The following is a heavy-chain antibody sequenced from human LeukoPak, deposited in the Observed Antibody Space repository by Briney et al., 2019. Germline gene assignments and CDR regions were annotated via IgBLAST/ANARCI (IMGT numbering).Heavy chain of an antibody. J-gene: IGHJ4*02. CDR1: GFTFSSYA. CDR2: ISYDGSNK. D-gene: IGHD5-24*01. Sequence: GGSLRLSCAASGFTFSSYAMHWVRQAPGKGLEWVAVISYDGSNKYYADPVKGRFTISRDNSKNTLYLQMNSLRAEDTAVYYCARDQMATNYFDYWGQGTLVTVSS. CDR3: ARDQMATNYFDY. V-gene: IGHV3-30-3*01.